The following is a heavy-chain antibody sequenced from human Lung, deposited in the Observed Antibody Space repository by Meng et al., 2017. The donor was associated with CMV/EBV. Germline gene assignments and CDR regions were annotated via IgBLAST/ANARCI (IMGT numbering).Heavy chain of an antibody. Sequence: GSLRLSCSVSGDSINSYYWSWIRQPPGKGLEWIGYIYYSGSTNYNPSLKSRVTISLDRSKNQFSLKLNSVTGADTAVYYCARGGSSWSPHAALFEAWGQGTXVTVSS. J-gene: IGHJ5*02. CDR1: GDSINSYY. CDR3: ARGGSSWSPHAALFEA. D-gene: IGHD6-6*01. CDR2: IYYSGST. V-gene: IGHV4-59*01.